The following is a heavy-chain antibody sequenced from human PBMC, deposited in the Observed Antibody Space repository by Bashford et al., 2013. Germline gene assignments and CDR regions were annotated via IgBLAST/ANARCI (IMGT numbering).Heavy chain of an antibody. CDR3: AKDPSSSIRGGVG. V-gene: IGHV1-2*02. CDR2: IDPNSGGT. D-gene: IGHD2-2*01. Sequence: ASVKVSCKASGNTFTAYYMHWVRQAPGQGLEWMGWIDPNSGGTNYAQKFQGRVTMTRDTSISTGYMELSRLRSDDTAVYYCAKDPSSSIRGGVGWGQGALVTVSS. J-gene: IGHJ4*02. CDR1: GNTFTAYY.